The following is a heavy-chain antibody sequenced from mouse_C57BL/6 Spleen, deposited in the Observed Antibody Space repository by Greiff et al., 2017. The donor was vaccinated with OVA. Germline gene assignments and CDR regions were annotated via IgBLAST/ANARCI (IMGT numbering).Heavy chain of an antibody. CDR3: ARYDYDEEFGYYYAMDD. CDR2: ISYDGSN. V-gene: IGHV3-6*01. J-gene: IGHJ4*01. Sequence: EVKLMESGPGLVKPSQSLSLTCSVTGYSITSGYYWNWIRQFPGNKLEWMGYISYDGSNNYNPSLKNRISITRDTSKNQFFLKLNSVTTEDTATYYCARYDYDEEFGYYYAMDDWGQGTSVTVSS. CDR1: GYSITSGYY. D-gene: IGHD2-4*01.